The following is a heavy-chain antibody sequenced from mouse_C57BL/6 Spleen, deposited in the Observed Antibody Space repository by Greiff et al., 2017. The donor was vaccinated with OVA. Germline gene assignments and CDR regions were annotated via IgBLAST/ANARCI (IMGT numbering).Heavy chain of an antibody. D-gene: IGHD2-1*01. CDR1: GYTFTDYY. CDR2: IYPGSGNT. V-gene: IGHV1-76*01. J-gene: IGHJ4*01. Sequence: QVQLQQSGAELVRPGASVKLSCKASGYTFTDYYINWVKQRPGQGLEWIARIYPGSGNTYYNEKFKGKATLTAEKSSSTAYMQLSSLTSEDSAVYFCARVGKTGYAMDYWGQGTSVTVSS. CDR3: ARVGKTGYAMDY.